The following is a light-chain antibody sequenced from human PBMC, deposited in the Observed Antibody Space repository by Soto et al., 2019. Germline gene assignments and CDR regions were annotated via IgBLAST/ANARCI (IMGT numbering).Light chain of an antibody. V-gene: IGLV2-14*01. CDR3: SSYTSSSTLV. Sequence: QSALTQPASVSGSPGQSIDISCTGTSSDVGAYDYVSWYQQYPGKAPKLIIYDVANRPSGVSDRFSGSKSGNTASLTISGLHTEDEADYHCSSYTSSSTLVFGGGTKLTVL. J-gene: IGLJ2*01. CDR2: DVA. CDR1: SSDVGAYDY.